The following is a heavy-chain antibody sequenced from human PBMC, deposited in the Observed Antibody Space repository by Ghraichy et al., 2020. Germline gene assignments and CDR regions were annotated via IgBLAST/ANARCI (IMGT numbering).Heavy chain of an antibody. CDR1: GGSFSGYY. CDR3: ARGLGLFHSTSKRAFDI. D-gene: IGHD6-13*01. J-gene: IGHJ3*02. CDR2: INHSGST. V-gene: IGHV4-34*01. Sequence: SETLSLTCAVYGGSFSGYYWSWIRQPPGKGLEWIGEINHSGSTNYNPSLKSRVTISVDTSKNQFSLKLSSVTAADTAVYYCARGLGLFHSTSKRAFDIWGQGTMVTVSS.